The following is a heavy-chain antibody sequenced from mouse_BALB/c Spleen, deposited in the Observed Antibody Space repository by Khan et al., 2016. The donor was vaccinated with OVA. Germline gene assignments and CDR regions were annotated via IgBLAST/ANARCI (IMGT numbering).Heavy chain of an antibody. CDR2: ISSSDST. CDR3: ARWNYRYDGYFDY. D-gene: IGHD2-14*01. CDR1: GDSITSGY. V-gene: IGHV3-8*02. J-gene: IGHJ2*01. Sequence: VQLKESGPSLVKPSQTLSLTCSVTGDSITSGYWNWIRKFPGNKLEYMGYISSSDSTLYNPSLKSRISTTRDTSTNQYYLQLNTVTTEDTDTYYCARWNYRYDGYFDYWGQGTTLTVSS.